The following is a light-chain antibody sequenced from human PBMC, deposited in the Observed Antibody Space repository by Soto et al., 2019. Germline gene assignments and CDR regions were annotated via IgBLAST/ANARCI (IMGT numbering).Light chain of an antibody. CDR3: QQYHRSSRT. Sequence: DIQMTQSPSILSASVGERVTITCRANESVNIWLAWYQQKPGQAPKLLIQKASTLQSGVPSRFGGGGSGTEFTLTISNLQPEDFATSYCQQYHRSSRTFGQGTKVDIK. J-gene: IGKJ1*01. CDR2: KAS. V-gene: IGKV1-5*03. CDR1: ESVNIW.